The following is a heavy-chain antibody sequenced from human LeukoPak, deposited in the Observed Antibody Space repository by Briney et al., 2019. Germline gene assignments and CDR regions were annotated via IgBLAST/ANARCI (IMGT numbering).Heavy chain of an antibody. V-gene: IGHV4-59*12. CDR3: VRHDPIGNSQPLGV. D-gene: IGHD4-23*01. Sequence: SETLSLTCTVSGGSITNYYWGWIRQPPGKGLEWIAYIYYTGSTNYNPSLKSRLTVSLDMSKNHFSLKLTSVTAADTAVYYCVRHDPIGNSQPLGVWGQGTMVTVSS. CDR2: IYYTGST. CDR1: GGSITNYY. J-gene: IGHJ3*01.